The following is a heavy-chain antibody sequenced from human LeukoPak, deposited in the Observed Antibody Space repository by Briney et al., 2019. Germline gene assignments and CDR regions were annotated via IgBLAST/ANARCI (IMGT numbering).Heavy chain of an antibody. V-gene: IGHV4-30-4*01. CDR3: ARVMGSAHLYYYYGMDV. J-gene: IGHJ6*02. CDR1: GGSISSGDYY. Sequence: SETLSLTCTVSGGSISSGDYYWSWIRQPPGKGLEWIGYIYYSGSTYYNPSLKSRVTISVDTSKNQFSLKLSSVTAADTAVYYCARVMGSAHLYYYYGMDVWGQGTTVTVSS. CDR2: IYYSGST. D-gene: IGHD1-26*01.